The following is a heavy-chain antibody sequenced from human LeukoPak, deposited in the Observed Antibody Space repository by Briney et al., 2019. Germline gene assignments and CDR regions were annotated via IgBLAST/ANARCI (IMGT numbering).Heavy chain of an antibody. J-gene: IGHJ4*02. D-gene: IGHD3-22*01. CDR1: GFTFSSYA. CDR3: ARDHSGAYYDSSGYYLEY. Sequence: GGSLRLSCAASGFTFSSYAMSWVRQAPGKGLEWVSAISGSGGSTYYADSVKGRFTISRDNSKNTLYLQMNSLRAEDTAVYYCARDHSGAYYDSSGYYLEYWGQGTLVTVSS. V-gene: IGHV3-23*01. CDR2: ISGSGGST.